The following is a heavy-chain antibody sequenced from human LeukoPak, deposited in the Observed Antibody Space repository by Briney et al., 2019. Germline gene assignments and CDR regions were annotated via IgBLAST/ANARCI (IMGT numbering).Heavy chain of an antibody. Sequence: SETLSLTCAVSGYSISGGYYWGWIRQPPGKGLEWTGNIFHSGISHYNPSLSSRLTMSVDTSKNQFPLNLRSVTAADTAVYYCVRTTYYYDTSGHLGFGHWGQGTLVTVSS. V-gene: IGHV4-38-2*01. D-gene: IGHD3-22*01. CDR3: VRTTYYYDTSGHLGFGH. CDR1: GYSISGGYY. J-gene: IGHJ4*02. CDR2: IFHSGIS.